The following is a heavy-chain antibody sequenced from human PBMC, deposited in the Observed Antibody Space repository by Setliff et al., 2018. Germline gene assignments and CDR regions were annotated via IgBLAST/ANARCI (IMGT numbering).Heavy chain of an antibody. J-gene: IGHJ5*02. CDR3: ARVLPGRFDP. Sequence: PSETLSLTCAVSGYSISSGYYWGWIRQPPGKGLEWIGSIYHSGSTYYNPSLKSRVTISVDTSKNQFSLKLSSVTAADTAVYYCARVLPGRFDPWGQGTLVTVS. CDR2: IYHSGST. V-gene: IGHV4-38-2*01. CDR1: GYSISSGYY.